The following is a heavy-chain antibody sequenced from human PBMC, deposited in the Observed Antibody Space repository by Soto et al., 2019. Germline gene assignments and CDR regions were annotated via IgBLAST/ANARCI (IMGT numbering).Heavy chain of an antibody. CDR2: ISGSGGGT. Sequence: GGSLRLSCAASGFTFSSYAMSWVRQAPGKGLEWVSAISGSGGGTSYADSVKGRLTISRDNSKNTLYLQMNSLRAEDTAVYYCAKDGGGYYDILTGLFDYWGQGTLVTVSS. J-gene: IGHJ4*02. D-gene: IGHD3-9*01. CDR3: AKDGGGYYDILTGLFDY. V-gene: IGHV3-23*01. CDR1: GFTFSSYA.